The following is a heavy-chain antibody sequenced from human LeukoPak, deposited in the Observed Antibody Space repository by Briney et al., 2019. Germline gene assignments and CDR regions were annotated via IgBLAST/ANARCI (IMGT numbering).Heavy chain of an antibody. D-gene: IGHD1-26*01. Sequence: PGGSLRLSCAASGFTFSSYSMNWVRQAPGKGLEWVSSISSSSSYIYYADSVKGRFTISRDNAKNSLYLQMNSLRAEDTAVYHCARGGSGSYSDGAFDIWGQGTMVTVSS. V-gene: IGHV3-21*01. CDR1: GFTFSSYS. CDR2: ISSSSSYI. CDR3: ARGGSGSYSDGAFDI. J-gene: IGHJ3*02.